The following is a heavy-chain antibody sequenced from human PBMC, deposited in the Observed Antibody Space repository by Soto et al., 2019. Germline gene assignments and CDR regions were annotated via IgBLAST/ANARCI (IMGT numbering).Heavy chain of an antibody. D-gene: IGHD3-10*01. CDR3: VKDVSPGGADV. V-gene: IGHV3-9*02. CDR1: GFTSHDYA. CDR2: IYWGSNKI. J-gene: IGHJ6*02. Sequence: EVQLVESGGGLVQPGRSLRLSCVASGFTSHDYAMHWVRQTPGKGLEWVSGIYWGSNKIDYADSVKGRFTISRDNAKKYLFLQMNSLSADDTALYYCVKDVSPGGADVWGQGTTVTVSS.